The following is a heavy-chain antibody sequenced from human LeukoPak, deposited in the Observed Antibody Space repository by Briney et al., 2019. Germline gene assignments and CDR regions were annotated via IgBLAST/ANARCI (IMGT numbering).Heavy chain of an antibody. CDR1: GYTFTSYY. V-gene: IGHV1-46*01. CDR3: AREAVAGSFDY. D-gene: IGHD6-19*01. Sequence: ASVKVSCKASGYTFTSYYMHWVRQAPGQGLEWMGIINPSGGSTSYAQKFQGRVTITADESTSTAYMELSSLRSEDTAVYYCAREAVAGSFDYWGQGTLVTVSS. J-gene: IGHJ4*02. CDR2: INPSGGST.